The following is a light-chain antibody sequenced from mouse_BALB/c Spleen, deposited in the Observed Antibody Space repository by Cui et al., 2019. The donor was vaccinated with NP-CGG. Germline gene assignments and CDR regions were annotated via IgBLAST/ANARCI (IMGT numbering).Light chain of an antibody. CDR1: TGAVTTSNY. CDR3: ALWYSNHWV. J-gene: IGLJ1*01. V-gene: IGLV1*01. CDR2: GTN. Sequence: QAVVTQESALHTSPGETVTLTCRSRTGAVTTSNYANWVQEKPDHLFTGLIGGTNNRAPGVPARFSGSLIGDKAALTITGAQTEDEAIYFCALWYSNHWVFGGGTKLTVL.